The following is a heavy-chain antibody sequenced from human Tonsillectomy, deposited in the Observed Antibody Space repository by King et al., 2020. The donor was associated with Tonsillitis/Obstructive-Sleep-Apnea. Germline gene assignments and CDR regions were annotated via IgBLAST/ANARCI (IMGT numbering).Heavy chain of an antibody. CDR2: ISYSGGST. V-gene: IGHV3-23*04. CDR1: GFTFSSYA. Sequence: VQLVESGGGLVQPGGSLRLSCVASGFTFSSYAMSWVRQAPGKGLEWVSSISYSGGSTDYADSAKGRFTISRDNSQNTLYLQMNSLRAEDTAVYYCAKDLTTVTTGRGYFDDWGQGTLVTVSS. J-gene: IGHJ4*02. D-gene: IGHD4-17*01. CDR3: AKDLTTVTTGRGYFDD.